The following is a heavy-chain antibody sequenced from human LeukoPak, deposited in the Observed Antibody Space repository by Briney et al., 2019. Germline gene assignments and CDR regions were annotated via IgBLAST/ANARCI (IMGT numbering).Heavy chain of an antibody. CDR1: GGSISSGDYY. J-gene: IGHJ4*02. V-gene: IGHV4-30-4*08. D-gene: IGHD6-19*01. CDR2: IYYSGST. Sequence: EPSETLSLTCTVSGGSISSGDYYWSWIRRPPGKGLEWIGYIYYSGSTYYNPSLKSRVTISVDTSKNQFSLKLSSVTAADTAVYYCARGPSIAVAGYYFDYWGQGTLVTVSS. CDR3: ARGPSIAVAGYYFDY.